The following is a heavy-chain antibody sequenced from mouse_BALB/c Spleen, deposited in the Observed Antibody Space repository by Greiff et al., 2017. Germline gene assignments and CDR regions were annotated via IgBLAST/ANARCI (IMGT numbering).Heavy chain of an antibody. D-gene: IGHD4-1*01. CDR1: GYSITSDYA. J-gene: IGHJ3*01. CDR3: ARRSWGFAY. Sequence: EVMLVESGPGLVKPSQSLSLTCTVTGYSITSDYAWNWIRQFPGNKLEWMGYISYSGSTSYNPSLKSRISITRDTSKNQFFLQLNSVTTEDTATYYCARRSWGFAYWGQGTLVTVSA. V-gene: IGHV3-2*02. CDR2: ISYSGST.